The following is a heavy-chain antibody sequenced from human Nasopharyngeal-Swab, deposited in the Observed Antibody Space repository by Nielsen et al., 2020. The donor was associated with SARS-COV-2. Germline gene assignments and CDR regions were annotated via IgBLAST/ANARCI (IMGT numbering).Heavy chain of an antibody. D-gene: IGHD3-3*01. CDR2: IYYSGST. Sequence: WIRQPPGKGLEWIGYIYYSGSTSYNPSLKSRVTISVDTSKNQFSLKLSSVTAADTAVYYCARVFWFPYYMDVWGKGTTVTVSS. J-gene: IGHJ6*03. CDR3: ARVFWFPYYMDV. V-gene: IGHV4-59*01.